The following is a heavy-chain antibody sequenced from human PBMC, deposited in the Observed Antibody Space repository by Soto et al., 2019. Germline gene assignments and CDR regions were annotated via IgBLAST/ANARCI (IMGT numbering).Heavy chain of an antibody. CDR3: ARCAGSSFYLQYGMDV. D-gene: IGHD2-2*01. CDR2: IYPDDSDT. J-gene: IGHJ6*02. CDR1: GYSFTSYW. Sequence: GESLKISCKGSGYSFTSYWIGWVRQMPGKGLEWMGIIYPDDSDTRYSPSFQGQVTISADKSIDTAYLQWSSLKASDTAMYYCARCAGSSFYLQYGMDVWGQGTTVTVSS. V-gene: IGHV5-51*01.